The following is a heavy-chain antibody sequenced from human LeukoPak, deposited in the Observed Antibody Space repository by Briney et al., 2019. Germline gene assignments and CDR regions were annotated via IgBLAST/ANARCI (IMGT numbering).Heavy chain of an antibody. D-gene: IGHD6-13*01. CDR1: GYTFTSYD. Sequence: ASVKVSCKASGYTFTSYDINWVRQATGQGLEWMGWMNPNSGNTGYAQKFQGRGTMTRNTSISTAYMELSSLRSEDTAVYYCARGLYDGIAAAGTNYYYGMDVWGQGTTVTVSS. CDR2: MNPNSGNT. V-gene: IGHV1-8*01. J-gene: IGHJ6*02. CDR3: ARGLYDGIAAAGTNYYYGMDV.